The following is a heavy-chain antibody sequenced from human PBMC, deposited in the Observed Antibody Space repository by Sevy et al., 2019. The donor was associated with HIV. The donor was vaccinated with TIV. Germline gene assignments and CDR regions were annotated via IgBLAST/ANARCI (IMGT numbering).Heavy chain of an antibody. CDR2: FDPEDGDPEDGKT. CDR1: GYTLTKLS. CDR3: ATTKDYYDSSGYPFDS. V-gene: IGHV1-24*01. J-gene: IGHJ4*02. Sequence: ASVKVSCKVSGYTLTKLSMHWVRQTPGKGLEWMTTFDPEDGDPEDGKTIYAQKFLGRVTMTEDTSTDTAYMELSSLRSEGTAVYYCATTKDYYDSSGYPFDSWGQGTLVTVSS. D-gene: IGHD3-22*01.